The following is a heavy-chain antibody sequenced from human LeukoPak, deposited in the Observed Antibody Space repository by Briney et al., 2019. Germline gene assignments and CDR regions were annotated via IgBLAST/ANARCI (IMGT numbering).Heavy chain of an antibody. CDR2: IYTSGST. CDR1: GGSISSGSYY. CDR3: ASGNGGNWIFDPNNGRYFDY. Sequence: PSQTLSLTCTVSGGSISSGSYYWSWIRQPAGKGLEWIGRIYTSGSTNYNPSLKSRVTVSVDTSKNQSSLKLSSVTAADTAVYYCASGNGGNWIFDPNNGRYFDYWGQGTLVTVSS. D-gene: IGHD4-23*01. V-gene: IGHV4-61*02. J-gene: IGHJ4*02.